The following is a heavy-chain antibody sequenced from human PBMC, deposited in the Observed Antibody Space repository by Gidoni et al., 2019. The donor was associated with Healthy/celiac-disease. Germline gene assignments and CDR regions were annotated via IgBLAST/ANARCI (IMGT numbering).Heavy chain of an antibody. V-gene: IGHV4-61*02. CDR2: IYTSGST. CDR3: ARGALNWFDP. Sequence: QVQLQESGPGLVKPSQTLSLTCTVSGGSISSGSYYWSWIRQPAGKGLEWIGRIYTSGSTNYNPSLKSRVTISVDTSKNQFSLKLSSVTAADTAAYYCARGALNWFDPWGQGTLVTVSS. CDR1: GGSISSGSYY. J-gene: IGHJ5*02.